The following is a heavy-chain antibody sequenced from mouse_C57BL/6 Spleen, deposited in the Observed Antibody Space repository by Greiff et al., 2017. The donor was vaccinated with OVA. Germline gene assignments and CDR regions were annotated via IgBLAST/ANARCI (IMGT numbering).Heavy chain of an antibody. D-gene: IGHD1-1*01. CDR1: GYTFTDHT. CDR2: IYPRDGST. J-gene: IGHJ1*03. Sequence: VQLQQSDAELVKPGASVKISCKVSGYTFTDHTIHWMKQRPEQGLEWIGYIYPRDGSTKYNEKFKGKATLTADKSSSTAYMQLNSLTSEDSAVYFCARLAGVSSGSRYRDWYCDVWGTGTTVTVSS. CDR3: ARLAGVSSGSRYRDWYCDV. V-gene: IGHV1-78*01.